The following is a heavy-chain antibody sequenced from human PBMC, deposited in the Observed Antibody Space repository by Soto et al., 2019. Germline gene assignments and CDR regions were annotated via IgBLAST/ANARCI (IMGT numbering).Heavy chain of an antibody. D-gene: IGHD6-13*01. CDR3: ARAGPIAAAGNGWYAFDI. Sequence: ASVKVSCKASGYTFTSYAMHWVRQAPGQRLEWMGWINAGNGNTKYSQKFQGRVTITRDTSASTAYMELSSLRSEDTDVYYCARAGPIAAAGNGWYAFDIWGQGTMVTVSS. CDR1: GYTFTSYA. CDR2: INAGNGNT. J-gene: IGHJ3*02. V-gene: IGHV1-3*01.